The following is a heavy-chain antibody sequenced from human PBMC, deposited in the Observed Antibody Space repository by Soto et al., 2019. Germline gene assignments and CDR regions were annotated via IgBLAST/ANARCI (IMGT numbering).Heavy chain of an antibody. CDR2: INPNSGGT. J-gene: IGHJ6*02. CDR1: GYTFTGYY. D-gene: IGHD6-13*01. Sequence: QVQLVQSGAEVKKPGASVKVSGKASGYTFTGYYMHWVRQAPGQGLEWMGWINPNSGGTNYAQKFQGWVTMTRDTSISTAYMELSRLRSDDTAVYYCARGYSSSWYYYGMDVWGQGTTVTVSS. V-gene: IGHV1-2*04. CDR3: ARGYSSSWYYYGMDV.